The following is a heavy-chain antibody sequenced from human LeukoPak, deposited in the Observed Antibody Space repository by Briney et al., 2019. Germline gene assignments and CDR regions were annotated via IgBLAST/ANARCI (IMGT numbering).Heavy chain of an antibody. CDR3: AGGQLWFGEVPVDY. CDR1: GGSISSYY. CDR2: IYTSGST. J-gene: IGHJ4*02. D-gene: IGHD3-10*01. Sequence: SETLSLTCTVSGGSISSYYWSWIRQPAGKGLEWIGRIYTSGSTNYNPSLKSRVTMSIDTSKNQFPLKLSSVTAADTAVYYCAGGQLWFGEVPVDYWGQGTLVTVSS. V-gene: IGHV4-4*07.